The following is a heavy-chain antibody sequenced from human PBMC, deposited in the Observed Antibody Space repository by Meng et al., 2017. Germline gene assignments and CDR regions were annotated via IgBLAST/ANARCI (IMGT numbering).Heavy chain of an antibody. D-gene: IGHD1-26*01. CDR1: GFNFSSYA. CDR2: ISYDGSNK. J-gene: IGHJ4*02. V-gene: IGHV3-30*04. CDR3: ARDHSGSCDY. Sequence: LVGSGGGVVRPGRSLTPSCAASGFNFSSYAMHWVRQAPGKGLEWVAVISYDGSNKYYADSVKGRFTISRDNSKNTLYLQMNSLRAEDTAVYYCARDHSGSCDYWGQGTLVTVSS.